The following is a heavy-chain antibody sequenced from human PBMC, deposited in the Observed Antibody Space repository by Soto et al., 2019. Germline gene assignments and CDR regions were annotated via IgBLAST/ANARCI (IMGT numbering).Heavy chain of an antibody. J-gene: IGHJ4*02. CDR1: GFTFSDFA. CDR2: ISGSGTNK. CDR3: AKDDAWQPWRGYFTS. Sequence: PGGSLRLSCAASGFTFSDFAMTWVRQAPGKGLEWVSGISGSGTNKNYADSVKGRFTISRDNSKNTLFLEITSLRADDTAVYYCAKDDAWQPWRGYFTSWGQGTRVTVSS. V-gene: IGHV3-23*01. D-gene: IGHD1-1*01.